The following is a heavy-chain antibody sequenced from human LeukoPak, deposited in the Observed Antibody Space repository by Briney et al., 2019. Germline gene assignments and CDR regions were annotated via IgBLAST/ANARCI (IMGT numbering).Heavy chain of an antibody. CDR2: IKQDGSEK. CDR1: GFTFSSHW. V-gene: IGHV3-7*01. Sequence: GGSLRLSCAASGFTFSSHWMSWVRQAPGKGLEWVANIKQDGSEKYYVDSVKGRFTISRDNAKNSLYLQMNSLRAEDTAVYYCASGYGYVFDYWGQGTLVTVSS. J-gene: IGHJ4*02. CDR3: ASGYGYVFDY. D-gene: IGHD5-18*01.